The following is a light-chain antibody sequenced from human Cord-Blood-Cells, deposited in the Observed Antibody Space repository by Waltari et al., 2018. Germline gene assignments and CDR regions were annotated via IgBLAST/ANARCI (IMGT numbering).Light chain of an antibody. V-gene: IGLV1-51*01. J-gene: IGLJ1*01. CDR2: DKN. Sequence: QSVFTQPPSVSAAPGQKVTISCSGSSSNIGNNYVSWYQQLPGTAPKLLIYDKNKRPSGIPDRFSGSKSGTSTTLGITGLQTGDEADYYCGTWDSSLSAYVFGTGTKVTVL. CDR3: GTWDSSLSAYV. CDR1: SSNIGNNY.